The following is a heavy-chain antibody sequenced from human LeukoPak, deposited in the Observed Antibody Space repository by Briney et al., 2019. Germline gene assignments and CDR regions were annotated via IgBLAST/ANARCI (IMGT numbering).Heavy chain of an antibody. J-gene: IGHJ4*02. CDR1: GFSLSTSGVV. CDR3: ARSNYGSGSYAY. D-gene: IGHD3-10*01. V-gene: IGHV2-5*02. CDR2: IYWDDDK. Sequence: SGPTLVKPTQTLTLTCTFAGFSLSTSGVVVGWIRQPPGKPLEWLALIYWDDDKRYRPSLKSRLPITKDTSKNQVVLTMTNMDPVDTATYYCARSNYGSGSYAYWGQGTLVTVSS.